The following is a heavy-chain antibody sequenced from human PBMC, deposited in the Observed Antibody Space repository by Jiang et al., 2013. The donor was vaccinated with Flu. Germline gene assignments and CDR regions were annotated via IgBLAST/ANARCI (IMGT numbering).Heavy chain of an antibody. V-gene: IGHV6-1*01. CDR1: GDSVSSNSAA. CDR2: TYYRSKWYN. CDR3: ASSPYYDILTGPPEYGMDV. Sequence: KPSQTLSLTCAISGDSVSSNSAAWNWIRQSPSRGLEWLGRTYYRSKWYNDYAVSVKSRITINPDTSKNQFSLQLNSVTPEDTAVYYCASSPYYDILTGPPEYGMDVWGQGTTVTVSS. D-gene: IGHD3-9*01. J-gene: IGHJ6*02.